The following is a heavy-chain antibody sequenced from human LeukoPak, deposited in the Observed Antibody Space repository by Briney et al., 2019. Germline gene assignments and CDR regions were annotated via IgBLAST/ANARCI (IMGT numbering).Heavy chain of an antibody. CDR3: AKDIGATGDAFYI. Sequence: GRSLRLSCAASGFTFDDYAMHWVRQAPGKGLEWVSVISWNSGSIDYADSVKGRFTISRDNAKNSLYLQMNSLRAEDTALYYCAKDIGATGDAFYIWGQGTMVTVSS. CDR1: GFTFDDYA. J-gene: IGHJ3*02. D-gene: IGHD1-26*01. CDR2: ISWNSGSI. V-gene: IGHV3-9*01.